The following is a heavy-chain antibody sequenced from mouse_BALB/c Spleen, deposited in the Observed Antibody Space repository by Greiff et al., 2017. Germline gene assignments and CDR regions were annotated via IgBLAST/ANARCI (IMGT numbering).Heavy chain of an antibody. Sequence: EVKLMESGGGLVKPGGSLKLSCAASGFTFSSYTMSWVRQTPEKRLEWVATISSGGGNTYYPDSVKGRFTISRDNAKNNLYLQMSSLRSEDTALYYCARYGRYYAMDYWGQGTSVTVSS. CDR1: GFTFSSYT. J-gene: IGHJ4*01. V-gene: IGHV5-9*03. CDR3: ARYGRYYAMDY. CDR2: ISSGGGNT. D-gene: IGHD4-1*01.